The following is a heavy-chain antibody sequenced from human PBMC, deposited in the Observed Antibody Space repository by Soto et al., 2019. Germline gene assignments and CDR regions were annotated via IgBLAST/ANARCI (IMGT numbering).Heavy chain of an antibody. V-gene: IGHV4-34*01. CDR2: INHSGST. J-gene: IGHJ4*02. Sequence: SETLSLTCAVYGGSFSGYYWSWIRQPPGKGLEWIGEINHSGSTNYNPSLKSRVTISVDKSKNQFSLKLSSVTAADTAVYYCARDGYVGGVIDISPFDYWGQGTLVTVSS. CDR3: ARDGYVGGVIDISPFDY. CDR1: GGSFSGYY. D-gene: IGHD3-16*02.